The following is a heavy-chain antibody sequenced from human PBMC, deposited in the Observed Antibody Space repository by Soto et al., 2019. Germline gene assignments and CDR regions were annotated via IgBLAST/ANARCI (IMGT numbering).Heavy chain of an antibody. V-gene: IGHV3-53*01. CDR1: GFTVSSNY. J-gene: IGHJ3*02. D-gene: IGHD2-15*01. CDR2: IYSGGST. CDR3: ARSRVVVAATDAFDI. Sequence: GGSLRLSCAASGFTVSSNYMSWVRQAPGKGLEWVSVIYSGGSTYYADSVKGRFTISRDNSKNTLYLQMNSLRAEDTAVYYCARSRVVVAATDAFDIWDQGTMVTVSS.